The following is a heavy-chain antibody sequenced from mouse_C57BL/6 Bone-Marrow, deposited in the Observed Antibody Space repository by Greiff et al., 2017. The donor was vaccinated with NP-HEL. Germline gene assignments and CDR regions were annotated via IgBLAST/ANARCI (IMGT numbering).Heavy chain of an antibody. V-gene: IGHV3-1*01. CDR3: ARETYYYGNWYFDV. Sequence: EVKLMESGPGMVKPSQSLSLTCTVTGYSITSGYDWHWIRHFPGNILEWMGYLSYSGSTNYNPSLKSRISITHDTSKNHFFLKLNSVTTEDTATYYCARETYYYGNWYFDVWGTGTTVTVSS. CDR1: GYSITSGYD. D-gene: IGHD1-1*01. CDR2: LSYSGST. J-gene: IGHJ1*03.